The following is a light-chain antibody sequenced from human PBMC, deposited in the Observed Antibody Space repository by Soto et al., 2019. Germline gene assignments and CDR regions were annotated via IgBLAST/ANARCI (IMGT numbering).Light chain of an antibody. CDR2: GAS. J-gene: IGKJ1*01. CDR3: QQDVSPPWT. CDR1: QSLSKTY. V-gene: IGKV3-20*01. Sequence: EMVWTQSPGTLSSSPGERATLSCRASQSLSKTYLAWYQKKPGQAPRLLIDGASNRATGTPDRFSGSGSGTAFTLTISRLEPDDCAVYYCQQDVSPPWTFGQGTKVEIK.